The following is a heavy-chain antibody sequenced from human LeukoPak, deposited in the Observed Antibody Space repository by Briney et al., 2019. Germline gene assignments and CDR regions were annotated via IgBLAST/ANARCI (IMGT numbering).Heavy chain of an antibody. CDR1: GYTFTSYA. Sequence: GASVKVSCKASGYTFTSYAMHWVRQAPGQRLEWMGWINAGNGNTKYSQEFQGRVTITGDTSASTAYMELSSLRSEDMAVYYCARDRGNWNYGYYYYYMDVWGKGTTVTVSS. D-gene: IGHD1-7*01. V-gene: IGHV1-3*03. CDR2: INAGNGNT. J-gene: IGHJ6*03. CDR3: ARDRGNWNYGYYYYYMDV.